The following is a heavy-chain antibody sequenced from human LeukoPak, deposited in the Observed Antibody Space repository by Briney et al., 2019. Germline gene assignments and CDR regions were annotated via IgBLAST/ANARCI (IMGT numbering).Heavy chain of an antibody. J-gene: IGHJ4*02. CDR2: LNHSGST. CDR3: ARAPSSLGKRREFDY. Sequence: SETLSLTCAVYGGSFSGYYWNWIRQPPGKGLEWIGELNHSGSTNYNPSLKSRVTISVDTSKNQFSLKLSSVTAADTAVYYCARAPSSLGKRREFDYWGQGTLVTVSS. CDR1: GGSFSGYY. V-gene: IGHV4-34*01. D-gene: IGHD7-27*01.